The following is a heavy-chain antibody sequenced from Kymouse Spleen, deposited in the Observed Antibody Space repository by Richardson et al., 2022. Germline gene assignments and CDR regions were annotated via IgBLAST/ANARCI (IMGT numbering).Heavy chain of an antibody. CDR2: IRSKANSYAT. V-gene: IGHV3-73*02. Sequence: EVQLVESGGGLVQPGGSLKLSCAASGFTFSGSAMHWVRQASGKGLEWVGRIRSKANSYATAYAASVKGRFTISRDDSKNTAYLQMNSLKTEDTAVYYCTRSPVWFGESWMDVWGQGTTVTVSS. J-gene: IGHJ6*02. CDR1: GFTFSGSA. D-gene: IGHD3-10*01. CDR3: TRSPVWFGESWMDV.